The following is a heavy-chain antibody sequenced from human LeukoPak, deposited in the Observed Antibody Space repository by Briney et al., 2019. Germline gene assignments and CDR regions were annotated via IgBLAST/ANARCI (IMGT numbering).Heavy chain of an antibody. CDR2: IYTSGST. Sequence: SETLSLTCAVSGGSISSSNWWSWVRQPPGKGLEWIGRIYTSGSTNYNPSLKSRVTMSVDTSKNQFSLKLSSVTAADTAVYYCARTVAGTPIWYFDLWGXGTLVTVSS. D-gene: IGHD6-19*01. V-gene: IGHV4-4*02. J-gene: IGHJ2*01. CDR1: GGSISSSNW. CDR3: ARTVAGTPIWYFDL.